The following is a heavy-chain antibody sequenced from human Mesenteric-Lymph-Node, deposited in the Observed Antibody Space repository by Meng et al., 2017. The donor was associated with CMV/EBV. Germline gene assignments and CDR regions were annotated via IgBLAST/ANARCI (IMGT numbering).Heavy chain of an antibody. J-gene: IGHJ4*02. CDR1: GYTFTNND. D-gene: IGHD6-19*01. V-gene: IGHV1-8*01. CDR3: ARGVRRYSSGWGLGY. Sequence: ASVKVSCKASGYTFTNNDINWLRQATGQGLEWMGWMNPYNGNTGYAQKFQGRVTMTRNTSISTAYMELSSLRSDDTAVYYCARGVRRYSSGWGLGYWGQGTLVTVSS. CDR2: MNPYNGNT.